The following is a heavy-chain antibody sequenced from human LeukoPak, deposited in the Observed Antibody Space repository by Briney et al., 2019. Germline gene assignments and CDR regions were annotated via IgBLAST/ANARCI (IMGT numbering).Heavy chain of an antibody. V-gene: IGHV4-34*01. CDR2: INHSGST. CDR3: ASFQQQDDAFDI. CDR1: GGSFSGYY. Sequence: SETLSLTCAVYGGSFSGYYWSWIRQPPGKGLEWIGEINHSGSTNYNPSLKSRVTISVDTSKNQFSLKLSSVTAAGTAVYYCASFQQQDDAFDIWGQGTMVTVSS. D-gene: IGHD6-13*01. J-gene: IGHJ3*02.